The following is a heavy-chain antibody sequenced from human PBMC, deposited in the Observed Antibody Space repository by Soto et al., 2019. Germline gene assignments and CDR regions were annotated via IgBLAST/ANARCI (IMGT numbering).Heavy chain of an antibody. CDR2: ISYDGSNK. Sequence: GGSLRLSCAASGFTFSSYAMHWVRQAPGKGLEWVAVISYDGSNKYYADSVKGRFTISRDNSKNTLYLQMNSLRAEDTAVYYCAREFRYYDILTGYPGYYFDYWGQGTLVTVSS. V-gene: IGHV3-30-3*01. CDR3: AREFRYYDILTGYPGYYFDY. D-gene: IGHD3-9*01. J-gene: IGHJ4*02. CDR1: GFTFSSYA.